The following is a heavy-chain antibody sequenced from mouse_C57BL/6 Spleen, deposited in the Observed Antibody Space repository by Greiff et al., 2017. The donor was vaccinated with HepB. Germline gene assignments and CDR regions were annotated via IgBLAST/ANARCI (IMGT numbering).Heavy chain of an antibody. J-gene: IGHJ3*01. CDR2: ISYDGSN. Sequence: EVKLMESGPGLVKPSQSLSLTCSVTGYSITSGYYWNWIRQFPGNKLEWMGYISYDGSNNYNPSLKNRISITRDTSKNQFFLKLNSVTTEDTATYYCARGGYGSSYLWFAYWGQGTLVTVSA. CDR3: ARGGYGSSYLWFAY. D-gene: IGHD1-1*01. V-gene: IGHV3-6*01. CDR1: GYSITSGYY.